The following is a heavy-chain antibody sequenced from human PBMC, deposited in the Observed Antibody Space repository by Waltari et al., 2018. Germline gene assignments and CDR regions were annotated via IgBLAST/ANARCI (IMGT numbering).Heavy chain of an antibody. Sequence: QVQLVQSGAEVKKPGASVKVSCKASGYTFTGYYMHWVRQAPGQGREWMGWINPNSGGTNYAQKFQGRVTMTRDTSISTAYMELSRLRSDDTAVYYCAREAFPWYYDSSGQGPYYFDYWGQGTLVTVSS. CDR1: GYTFTGYY. CDR3: AREAFPWYYDSSGQGPYYFDY. CDR2: INPNSGGT. V-gene: IGHV1-2*02. J-gene: IGHJ4*02. D-gene: IGHD3-22*01.